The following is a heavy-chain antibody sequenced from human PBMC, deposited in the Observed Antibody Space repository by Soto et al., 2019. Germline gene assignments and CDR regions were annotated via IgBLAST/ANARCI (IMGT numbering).Heavy chain of an antibody. Sequence: QVQLQQWGAGLLKPSETLSLTCAVYGGSFSGYYWSWIRQPPGKGLEWIGEINHSGSTNYNPSLKSRVTISVDTSKNQFSLKLSSVTAADTAVYYCASRGSRRVAGKTSPSDYWGQGTLVTVSS. V-gene: IGHV4-34*01. D-gene: IGHD6-19*01. CDR3: ASRGSRRVAGKTSPSDY. CDR1: GGSFSGYY. CDR2: INHSGST. J-gene: IGHJ4*02.